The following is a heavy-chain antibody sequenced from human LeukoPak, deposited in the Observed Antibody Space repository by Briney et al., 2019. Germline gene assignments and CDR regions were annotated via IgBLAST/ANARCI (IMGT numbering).Heavy chain of an antibody. Sequence: SETLSLTCAVYGGSFSGYYWSWIRQPPGKGLEWIGEINHSGRTNYNPSLKSRVTISVDTSKNQFSLKLSSVTAAGTAVYYCARRTVRGVIKYWDQGSLVTVSS. CDR3: ARRTVRGVIKY. D-gene: IGHD3-10*01. V-gene: IGHV4-34*01. CDR1: GGSFSGYY. CDR2: INHSGRT. J-gene: IGHJ4*02.